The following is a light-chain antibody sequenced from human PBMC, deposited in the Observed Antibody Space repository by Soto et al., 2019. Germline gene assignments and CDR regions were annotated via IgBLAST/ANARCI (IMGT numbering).Light chain of an antibody. Sequence: QSVLTQPPSVSGAPGQRVTISCTGSSSNIGTNYDVHWYQQFPGTAPKLLIYGNNNRPSGVPDRFSGSKSGTSASLAITGLQAEDEADYYCQSYDSSLSGLWVFGGGTKLTVL. J-gene: IGLJ3*02. V-gene: IGLV1-40*01. CDR3: QSYDSSLSGLWV. CDR2: GNN. CDR1: SSNIGTNYD.